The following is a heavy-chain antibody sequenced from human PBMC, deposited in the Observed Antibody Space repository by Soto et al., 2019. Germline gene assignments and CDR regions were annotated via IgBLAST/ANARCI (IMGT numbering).Heavy chain of an antibody. CDR3: AKGVGGDSSSWYNYYYYYGMDV. V-gene: IGHV3-23*01. CDR1: GFTFSSYA. Sequence: GGSLRLSCAASGFTFSSYAMSWVRQAPGKGLEWVSAISGSGGSTYYADSVKGRFTISRDNSKNTLYLQMNSLRAEDTAVYYCAKGVGGDSSSWYNYYYYYGMDVWGQGTTVTVSS. CDR2: ISGSGGST. D-gene: IGHD6-13*01. J-gene: IGHJ6*02.